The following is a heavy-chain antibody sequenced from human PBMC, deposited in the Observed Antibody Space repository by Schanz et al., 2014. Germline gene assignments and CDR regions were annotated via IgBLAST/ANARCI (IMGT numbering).Heavy chain of an antibody. D-gene: IGHD3-16*01. V-gene: IGHV3-9*01. CDR2: ISWNSGNI. J-gene: IGHJ6*02. CDR1: GFTFDDHA. CDR3: AKDRQNRVNRVGYYYGMDV. Sequence: EVQLVESGGGLVQPGRSLSLSCAASGFTFDDHAMHWVRQVPWKGLEWVSGISWNSGNIAYADSVKGRFTISRDNAKNSLYLQMNSLRPEDTALYYCAKDRQNRVNRVGYYYGMDVWGQGTTVTVSS.